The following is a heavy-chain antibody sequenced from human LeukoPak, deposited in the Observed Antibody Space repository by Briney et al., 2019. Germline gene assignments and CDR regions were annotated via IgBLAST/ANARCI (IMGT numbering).Heavy chain of an antibody. CDR2: IYYSGST. CDR1: GGSISSYY. CDR3: ARDRGYSRSSQEYYYYGMDV. J-gene: IGHJ6*02. V-gene: IGHV4-59*01. D-gene: IGHD6-6*01. Sequence: PSETLSLTCTVSGGSISSYYWSWIRQPPGKGLEWIGYIYYSGSTNYNPSLKSRVTISVDTSKNQFSLKLSSVTAADTAVYYCARDRGYSRSSQEYYYYGMDVWGQGTTVTVSS.